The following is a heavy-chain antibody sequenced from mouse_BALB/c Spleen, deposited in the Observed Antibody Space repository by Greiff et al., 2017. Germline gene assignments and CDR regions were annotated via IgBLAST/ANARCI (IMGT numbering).Heavy chain of an antibody. D-gene: IGHD2-12*01. CDR2: INSNGGST. Sequence: EVKVVESGGGLVQPGGSLKLSCAASGFTFSSYGMSWVRQTPDKRLELVATINSNGGSTYYPDSVKGRFTISRDNAKNTLYLQMSSLKSEDTAMYYCARDYYRKYFDVWGAGTTVTVSS. CDR1: GFTFSSYG. J-gene: IGHJ1*01. CDR3: ARDYYRKYFDV. V-gene: IGHV5-6-3*01.